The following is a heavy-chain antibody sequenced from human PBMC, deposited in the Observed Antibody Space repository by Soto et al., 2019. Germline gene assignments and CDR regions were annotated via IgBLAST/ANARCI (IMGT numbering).Heavy chain of an antibody. CDR3: ARGPSYSDSYFDH. V-gene: IGHV3-30*03. J-gene: IGHJ4*02. CDR1: EFTFSNYA. CDR2: ISYDGNNK. Sequence: QVQLVESGGGAVQPGGSRRLSCAASEFTFSNYAMHWVRQAAGKGLQLVAVISYDGNNKYYVDSVEGRVTISTDNSKNTMYLQMKSMRLEDTDVYYCARGPSYSDSYFDHWGQGTLVTVSS. D-gene: IGHD4-17*01.